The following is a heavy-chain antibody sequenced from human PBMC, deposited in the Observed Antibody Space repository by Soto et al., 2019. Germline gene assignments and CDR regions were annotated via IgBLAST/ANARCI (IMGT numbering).Heavy chain of an antibody. CDR1: GFTFTSYS. CDR3: ARDEGLVGAPFDY. Sequence: EVHLVESGGGLVKPGGSLRLSCAASGFTFTSYSMNWVRQAPGKGLEWVSSISSISSYIYYADSVKGRFIISRDNAKNSLYLQMNSLRAEDTAVYFCARDEGLVGAPFDYWGQGTLVTVSS. J-gene: IGHJ4*02. D-gene: IGHD1-26*01. V-gene: IGHV3-21*01. CDR2: ISSISSYI.